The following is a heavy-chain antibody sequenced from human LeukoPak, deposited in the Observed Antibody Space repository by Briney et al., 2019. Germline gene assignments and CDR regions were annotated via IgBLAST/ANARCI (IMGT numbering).Heavy chain of an antibody. CDR2: ITGGGHST. Sequence: GGSLRLSCAASGFTFSSYAMSWVRQAPGKGLEWVSAITGGGHSTYYADSVKGRFTISRDNSKNTLYLQLNSLTAEDAAIYYCTTYTVTPRHFDYWGQGTLVTVSS. D-gene: IGHD4-17*01. J-gene: IGHJ4*02. CDR3: TTYTVTPRHFDY. CDR1: GFTFSSYA. V-gene: IGHV3-23*01.